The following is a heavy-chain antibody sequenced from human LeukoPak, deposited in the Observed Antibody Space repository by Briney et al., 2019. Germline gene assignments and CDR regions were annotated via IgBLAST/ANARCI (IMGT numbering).Heavy chain of an antibody. D-gene: IGHD6-19*01. CDR3: ASIRAVGVGIAVAVPDY. Sequence: SETLSLTCAVYGGSFSSYYWSWIRQPPGKGLEWIGEINHSGSTNYNPSLKSRVTISVDTSKNQFSLKLSSVTAADTAVYYCASIRAVGVGIAVAVPDYWGQGTLVTVSS. CDR1: GGSFSSYY. V-gene: IGHV4-34*01. J-gene: IGHJ4*02. CDR2: INHSGST.